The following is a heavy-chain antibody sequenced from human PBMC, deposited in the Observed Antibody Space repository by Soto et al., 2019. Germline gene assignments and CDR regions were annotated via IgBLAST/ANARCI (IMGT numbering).Heavy chain of an antibody. CDR2: XIPIFGTA. J-gene: IGHJ4*02. Sequence: VQSGAEVKKPGXSVKVSXXXXXXTFSSYAIXXXXXXXXXXXXXXXXXIPIFGTANYAQKFQGRVTITADEYTSTAYMELSSLRSEDTAVYYCARRRFNYYDSRGGTGYFDYWGQGTLVTVSS. CDR1: XXTFSSYA. CDR3: ARRRFNYYDSRGGTGYFDY. D-gene: IGHD3-22*01. V-gene: IGHV1-69*01.